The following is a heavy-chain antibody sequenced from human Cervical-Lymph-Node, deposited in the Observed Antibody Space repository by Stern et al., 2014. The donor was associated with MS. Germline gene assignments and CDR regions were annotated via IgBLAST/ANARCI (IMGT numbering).Heavy chain of an antibody. V-gene: IGHV1-46*01. CDR3: LGGMDV. CDR1: GYTFPSSS. J-gene: IGHJ6*02. CDR2: INPSGGST. Sequence: VQLVESGTEVKTPGAPVQVSCKASGYTFPSSSMHWVRQAPGQGLEWMGIINPSGGSTSYAQKFQGRVTMTRDTSTSTVYMELSSLRSEDTAVYYGLGGMDVWGQGTTVTVSS.